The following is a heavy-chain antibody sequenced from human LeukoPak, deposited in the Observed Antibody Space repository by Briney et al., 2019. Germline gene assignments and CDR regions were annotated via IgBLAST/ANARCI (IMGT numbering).Heavy chain of an antibody. CDR1: GYTFTGYY. Sequence: ASVKVSCKASGYTFTGYYMHWVRQAPGQGLEWMGWINPNSGGTNYAQKFQGRVTMTRDTSISTAYMELSRLRSDDTAVHYCARLGSGYEHYYYYYMDVWGKGTTVTVSS. J-gene: IGHJ6*03. D-gene: IGHD5-12*01. V-gene: IGHV1-2*02. CDR3: ARLGSGYEHYYYYYMDV. CDR2: INPNSGGT.